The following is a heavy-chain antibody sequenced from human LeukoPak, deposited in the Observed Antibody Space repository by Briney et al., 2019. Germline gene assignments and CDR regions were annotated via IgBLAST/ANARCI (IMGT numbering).Heavy chain of an antibody. CDR2: IYYSGST. J-gene: IGHJ4*02. Sequence: SETLSLTCTVSGGSISSYYWSWIRQPPGKGLEWIGYIYYSGSTNYNPSLKSRVTISVDTSKNQFSLKLSSVTTADTAVYYCARVSSDDDYVWGSYRLDYWGQGTLVTVSS. D-gene: IGHD3-16*02. CDR1: GGSISSYY. V-gene: IGHV4-59*01. CDR3: ARVSSDDDYVWGSYRLDY.